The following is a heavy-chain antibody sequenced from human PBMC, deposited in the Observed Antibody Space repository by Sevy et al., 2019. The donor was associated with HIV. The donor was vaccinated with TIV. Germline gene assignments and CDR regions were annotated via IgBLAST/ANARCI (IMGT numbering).Heavy chain of an antibody. D-gene: IGHD3-22*01. CDR2: IIPIFGTA. V-gene: IGHV1-69*06. Sequence: ASVKVSCKASGGTFSSYAISWVRQAPGQGLEWMGGIIPIFGTANYAQKFQGRVTITADKSTSTAYMELSSLRSEDTAVYYCAGADYDSSGYSPTDAFDIWGQGTMVTVSS. J-gene: IGHJ3*02. CDR1: GGTFSSYA. CDR3: AGADYDSSGYSPTDAFDI.